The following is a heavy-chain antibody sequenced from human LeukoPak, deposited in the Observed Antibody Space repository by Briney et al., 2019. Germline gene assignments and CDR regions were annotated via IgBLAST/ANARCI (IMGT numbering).Heavy chain of an antibody. J-gene: IGHJ3*01. CDR2: ISGSGRTI. CDR3: AKDLTGTYAFDF. CDR1: GFTFSDYY. Sequence: PGGSLRLSCAASGFTFSDYYMSWFRQAPGKGLEWLSHISGSGRTIYYADSVKGRLTVSRDTAKNSLYLQMYALRAEDTAVYYCAKDLTGTYAFDFWGQGTMVTVSS. V-gene: IGHV3-11*04. D-gene: IGHD4-17*01.